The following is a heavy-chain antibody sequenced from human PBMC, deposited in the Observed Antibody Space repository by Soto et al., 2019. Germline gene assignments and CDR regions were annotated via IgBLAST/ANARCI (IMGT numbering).Heavy chain of an antibody. D-gene: IGHD3-3*01. Sequence: GPTLVNPTQTLTLTCTFSGFSHSTSGAGVGWIRQPPGKALEWLALIYWNDDKRYSPSLKSRLTITKDTSKNQVALTMTNMDPVDTATYYCAQASLEWLLPYFDYWGQGTLVTVSS. V-gene: IGHV2-5*01. CDR3: AQASLEWLLPYFDY. CDR1: GFSHSTSGAG. CDR2: IYWNDDK. J-gene: IGHJ4*02.